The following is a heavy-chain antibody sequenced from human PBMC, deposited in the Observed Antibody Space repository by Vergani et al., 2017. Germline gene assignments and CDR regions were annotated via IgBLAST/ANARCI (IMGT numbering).Heavy chain of an antibody. D-gene: IGHD6-13*01. CDR3: GSSWYFLGWFDP. J-gene: IGHJ5*02. Sequence: QVQLQQWGAGLLKPSETLSLTCAVYGGSFSGYYWSWIRQPPGKGLEWIGEINHSGSTNYNPSLKSRVTISVDTSKNQFSLKLSSVTAADTAVYYCGSSWYFLGWFDPWGQGTLVTVSS. CDR2: INHSGST. V-gene: IGHV4-34*03. CDR1: GGSFSGYY.